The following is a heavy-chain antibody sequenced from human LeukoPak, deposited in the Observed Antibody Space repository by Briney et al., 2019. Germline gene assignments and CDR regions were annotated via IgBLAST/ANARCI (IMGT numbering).Heavy chain of an antibody. V-gene: IGHV1-2*04. J-gene: IGHJ4*02. D-gene: IGHD3-10*01. CDR2: INPNSGGT. CDR3: AILGYYYGSGSYSDY. Sequence: ASVKVSCKASGYTFTGYYMHWVRQAPGQGLEWMGWINPNSGGTNYAQKFQGWVTMTRDTSISTAYMELSRLRSDDTAVYYCAILGYYYGSGSYSDYWGQGTLVTVSS. CDR1: GYTFTGYY.